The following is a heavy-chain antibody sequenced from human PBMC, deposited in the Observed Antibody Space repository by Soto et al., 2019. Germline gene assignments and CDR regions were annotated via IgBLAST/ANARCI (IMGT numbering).Heavy chain of an antibody. Sequence: GGSLRLSXVASGFTFTSYAMHWVRQAPGKGLVWLASKSHDGKNEYYADFVKGRFTISRDNSKNTLSLEMNNLRAEDTAVYHCVRGGGSFDYWGQGTLVTVSS. CDR3: VRGGGSFDY. V-gene: IGHV3-30*04. CDR2: KSHDGKNE. J-gene: IGHJ4*02. CDR1: GFTFTSYA. D-gene: IGHD1-26*01.